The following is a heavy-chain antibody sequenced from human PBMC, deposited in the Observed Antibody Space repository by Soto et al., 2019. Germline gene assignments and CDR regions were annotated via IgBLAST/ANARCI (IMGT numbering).Heavy chain of an antibody. CDR1: GASISSSY. V-gene: IGHV4-59*01. CDR3: ARGGNRYSNVASGVGGFDF. D-gene: IGHD5-12*01. J-gene: IGHJ4*02. Sequence: ETLSLTCTVSGASISSSYWSWIRQSPERGLEWIAYVYHTGATNYNPSLKSRVTISLDTSKGQFSLNLTSLTTADTAVYFCARGGNRYSNVASGVGGFDFWGQGSLVTAPQ. CDR2: VYHTGAT.